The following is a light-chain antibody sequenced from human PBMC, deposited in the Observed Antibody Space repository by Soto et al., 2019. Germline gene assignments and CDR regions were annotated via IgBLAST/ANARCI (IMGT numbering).Light chain of an antibody. CDR3: KQYKEWPPFT. CDR1: QSVSSS. CDR2: GAS. J-gene: IGKJ5*01. Sequence: EIVLTQSPGTLSLSPGERATLSCRASQSVSSSLAWYQQKPGQAPRLLILGASTRATGIPARFSGSGSGTEFTLSISSLQSEDSAVYYCKQYKEWPPFTFGQGTRLEIK. V-gene: IGKV3-15*01.